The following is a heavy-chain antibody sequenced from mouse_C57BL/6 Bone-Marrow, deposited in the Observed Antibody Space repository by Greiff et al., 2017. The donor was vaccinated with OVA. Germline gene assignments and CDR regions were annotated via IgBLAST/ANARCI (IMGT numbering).Heavy chain of an antibody. D-gene: IGHD2-4*01. Sequence: EVMLVESGEGLVKPGGSLKLSCAASGFTFSSYAMSWVRQTPEKRLEWVAYISSGGDYIYSADTVKGRFTISRDIARNTLYLQMSSLKSEDTAMYYCTRGDPIYYDYGLDYWGQGTTLTVSS. CDR2: ISSGGDYI. CDR1: GFTFSSYA. V-gene: IGHV5-9-1*02. J-gene: IGHJ2*01. CDR3: TRGDPIYYDYGLDY.